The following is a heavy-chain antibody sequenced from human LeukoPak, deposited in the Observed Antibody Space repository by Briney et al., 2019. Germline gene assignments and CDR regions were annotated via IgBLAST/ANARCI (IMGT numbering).Heavy chain of an antibody. CDR2: ISYSGST. J-gene: IGHJ6*03. CDR3: ARHKDYYYSYMDV. Sequence: SETLSLTCSVSAASITNKTYYSGWFRQPPGKRRDWVGSISYSGSTYYNPSLKRRLTIFVDTSKNQFSLRLNSVTGADTALYYCARHKDYYYSYMDVWGKGTTGTISS. V-gene: IGHV4-39*01. CDR1: AASITNKTYY.